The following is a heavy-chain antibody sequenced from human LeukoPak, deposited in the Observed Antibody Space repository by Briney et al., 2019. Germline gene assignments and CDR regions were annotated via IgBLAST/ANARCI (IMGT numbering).Heavy chain of an antibody. CDR1: GGSISSSSYY. CDR3: ASLSPGGHYYGSGGD. Sequence: SETLSLTCTVSGGSISSSSYYWGWIRQPPGKGLEWIGSIYYSGSTYYNPSLKSRVTISVDTSKNQFSLKLSSVTAADTAVYYCASLSPGGHYYGSGGDWGQGTLVTVSS. D-gene: IGHD3-10*01. V-gene: IGHV4-39*01. CDR2: IYYSGST. J-gene: IGHJ4*02.